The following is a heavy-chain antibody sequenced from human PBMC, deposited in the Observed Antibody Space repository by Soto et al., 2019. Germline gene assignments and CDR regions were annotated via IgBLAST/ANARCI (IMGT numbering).Heavy chain of an antibody. CDR3: ARQGLDYGRVGLDY. V-gene: IGHV4-39*01. CDR1: GGSISSSSYY. D-gene: IGHD3-10*01. J-gene: IGHJ4*02. Sequence: QLQLQESGPGLVKPSETLSLTCTVSGGSISSSSYYWGWIRQPPGKGLEWIGSIYYSGSTYYNPSLKSRVTISVDTSKNQFSLKLSSVTAADTAVYYCARQGLDYGRVGLDYWGQGTLVTVSS. CDR2: IYYSGST.